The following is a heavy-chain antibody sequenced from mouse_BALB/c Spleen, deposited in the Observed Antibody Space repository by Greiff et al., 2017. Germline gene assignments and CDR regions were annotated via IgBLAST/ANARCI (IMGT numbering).Heavy chain of an antibody. CDR1: GFAFSSYD. V-gene: IGHV5-12-1*01. CDR2: ISSGGGST. Sequence: EVKLVESGGGLVKPGGSLKLSCAASGFAFSSYDMSWVRQTPEKRLEWVAYISSGGGSTYYPDTVKGRFTISRDNAKNTLYLQMSSLKSEDTAMYYGARQGDYRYWVAYWGQGNLVTVYA. J-gene: IGHJ3*01. D-gene: IGHD2-14*01. CDR3: ARQGDYRYWVAY.